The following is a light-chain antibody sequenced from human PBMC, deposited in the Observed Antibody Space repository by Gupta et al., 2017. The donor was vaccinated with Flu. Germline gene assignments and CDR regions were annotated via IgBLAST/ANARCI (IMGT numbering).Light chain of an antibody. CDR2: GAT. Sequence: SLGKKATINCKTNQSRCDSYKNKNYIAWYQQKPGHPPKLLIYGATTRESGVPDRFSGRGSGTDFTLTVSSQQTEDVAVYYCQQKDSTPRAVGQGTKVEIK. CDR1: QSRCDSYKNKNY. V-gene: IGKV4-1*01. J-gene: IGKJ1*01. CDR3: QQKDSTPRA.